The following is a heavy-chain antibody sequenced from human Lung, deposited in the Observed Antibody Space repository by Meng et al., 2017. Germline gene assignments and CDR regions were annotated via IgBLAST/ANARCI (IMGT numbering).Heavy chain of an antibody. CDR1: GGSIRVSDYY. J-gene: IGHJ4*02. CDR2: IYYSGRT. V-gene: IGHV4-31*03. CDR3: ARLYTSSWTDLDS. Sequence: QVQPQESGPGLVKPSQTLSLTCTVSGGSIRVSDYYWTWIRQHPGKGPEWIGYIYYSGRTDYKSSLKSRVTISLDTSKNQFSLNLRSVTAADTAMYYCARLYTSSWTDLDSWGQGTLVTVSS. D-gene: IGHD6-13*01.